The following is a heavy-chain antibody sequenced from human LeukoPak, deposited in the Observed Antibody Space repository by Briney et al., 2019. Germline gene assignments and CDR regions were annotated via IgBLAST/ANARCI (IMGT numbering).Heavy chain of an antibody. V-gene: IGHV1-18*01. CDR2: ISAYNGNT. CDR1: GYTFTSYG. J-gene: IGHJ4*02. D-gene: IGHD3-22*01. CDR3: AREVPYDSSRYYQPFDY. Sequence: ASVKVSCKTSGYTFTSYGISWVRQAPGQGLEWMGWISAYNGNTNYAQKLQGRVTMTTDTSTSTAYMELRSLRSDDTAVYYCAREVPYDSSRYYQPFDYWGQGTLVTVSS.